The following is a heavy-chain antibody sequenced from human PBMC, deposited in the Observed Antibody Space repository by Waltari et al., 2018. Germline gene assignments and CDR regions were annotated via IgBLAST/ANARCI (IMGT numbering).Heavy chain of an antibody. CDR2: ISAYNGNT. CDR1: GYTFTTYG. D-gene: IGHD3-22*01. CDR3: ARDDDSSGYNWFDP. Sequence: QVQMVQSGAEVKKPGASVKVSCKASGYTFTTYGTRRVRQAPGQGLEWMGWISAYNGNTNYAQKLQGRVTMTTDTSTSTAYMELRSLRSDDTAVYYCARDDDSSGYNWFDPWGQGTLVTVSS. V-gene: IGHV1-18*01. J-gene: IGHJ5*02.